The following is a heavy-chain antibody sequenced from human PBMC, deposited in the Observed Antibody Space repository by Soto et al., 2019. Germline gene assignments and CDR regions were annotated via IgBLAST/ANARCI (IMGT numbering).Heavy chain of an antibody. CDR1: GYTFTSYV. D-gene: IGHD3-16*02. CDR2: ISPYNGNT. CDR3: ARGGGVWGSFRYFDY. Sequence: QVQLVQSGVEVQKPGASVKVSCKASGYTFTSYVINWLRQAPGQGLEWMGWISPYNGNTNYGQKRQGRVTMTTDTSTSLPYMALRSLRSADTAAYYCARGGGVWGSFRYFDYWGQGTLVTVSS. V-gene: IGHV1-18*04. J-gene: IGHJ4*02.